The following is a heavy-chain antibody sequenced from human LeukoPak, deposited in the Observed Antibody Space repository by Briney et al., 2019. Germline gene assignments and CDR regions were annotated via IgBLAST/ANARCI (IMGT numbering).Heavy chain of an antibody. V-gene: IGHV4-39*06. J-gene: IGHJ4*02. CDR2: IYYSGST. CDR3: ARVAVVTAIVDY. Sequence: SETLSLTCTVSGGSIRSSSYYWGWIRQPPGKGLEWIGSIYYSGSTNYNPSLKSRVTISVDTSKNQFPLKLSSVTAADTAVYYCARVAVVTAIVDYWGQGTLVTVSS. CDR1: GGSIRSSSYY. D-gene: IGHD2-21*02.